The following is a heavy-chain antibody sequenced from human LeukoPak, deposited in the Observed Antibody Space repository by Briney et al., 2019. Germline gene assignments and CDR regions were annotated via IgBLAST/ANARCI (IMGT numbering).Heavy chain of an antibody. D-gene: IGHD2-21*01. CDR2: ISTSGTYI. V-gene: IGHV3-21*01. CDR3: ARDLADYSDY. J-gene: IGHJ4*02. Sequence: GGSLTLSCAASGFTFSTYSMNWVRQAPGKGLEWVSSISTSGTYIYYADSLKGRFTISRDNAKNSLYLQMHSLRAEDTAVYYCARDLADYSDYWGQGTLVTVSS. CDR1: GFTFSTYS.